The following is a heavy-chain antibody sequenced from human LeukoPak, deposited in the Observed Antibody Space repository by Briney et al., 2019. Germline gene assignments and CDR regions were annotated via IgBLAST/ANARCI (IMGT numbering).Heavy chain of an antibody. CDR3: AREEGAHFDY. CDR1: GGSISSSSYY. V-gene: IGHV4-39*07. J-gene: IGHJ4*02. Sequence: PSETLSLTCTVSGGSISSSSYYWGWLRQPPGKGLEWIGSIYYSGSTYYNPSLKSRVTISVDTSKNQFSLKLSSVTAADTAVYYCAREEGAHFDYWGQGTLVTVSS. CDR2: IYYSGST. D-gene: IGHD1-26*01.